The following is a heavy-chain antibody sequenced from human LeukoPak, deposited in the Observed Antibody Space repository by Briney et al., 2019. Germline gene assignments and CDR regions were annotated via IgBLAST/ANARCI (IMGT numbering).Heavy chain of an antibody. CDR2: IRDSGEA. CDR3: ARDRAALQDWVEFDP. J-gene: IGHJ5*02. Sequence: PGGSLRLSCAVSGFRISDYYMSWVRQAPGKGLEWVGLIRDSGEAFYADFVRGRFAISRDESENTLYLQMNSLSVEDTAVYFCARDRAALQDWVEFDPWGQGTPVIVSS. D-gene: IGHD3/OR15-3a*01. V-gene: IGHV3-66*03. CDR1: GFRISDYY.